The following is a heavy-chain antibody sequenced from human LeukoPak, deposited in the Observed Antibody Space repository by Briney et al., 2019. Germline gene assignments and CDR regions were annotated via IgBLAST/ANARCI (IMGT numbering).Heavy chain of an antibody. V-gene: IGHV4-59*01. CDR3: ARDTGSVVPATDAFDI. D-gene: IGHD2-2*01. J-gene: IGHJ3*02. Sequence: PSETLSLTCTVSGGSISSYYWSWIRQPPGKGLEWIGYIYYSVSTNYNPSLKSRVTISVDTSKNQFSLKLSSVTAADTAVYYCARDTGSVVPATDAFDIWGQGTMVTVSS. CDR1: GGSISSYY. CDR2: IYYSVST.